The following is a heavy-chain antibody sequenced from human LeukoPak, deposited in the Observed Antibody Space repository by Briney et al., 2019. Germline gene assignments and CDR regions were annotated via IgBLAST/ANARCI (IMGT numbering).Heavy chain of an antibody. J-gene: IGHJ4*02. Sequence: SETLSLTCAVYGGSFSGYYWSWIRQPPGKGLEWIGEINHSGSTNYNPSLKSRVTISVDTSKNQFSLKLSSVTAADTAVYYCASARLRLGKKANCSPYYFDYWGQGTLVTVSS. D-gene: IGHD3-16*01. CDR1: GGSFSGYY. CDR3: ASARLRLGKKANCSPYYFDY. V-gene: IGHV4-34*01. CDR2: INHSGST.